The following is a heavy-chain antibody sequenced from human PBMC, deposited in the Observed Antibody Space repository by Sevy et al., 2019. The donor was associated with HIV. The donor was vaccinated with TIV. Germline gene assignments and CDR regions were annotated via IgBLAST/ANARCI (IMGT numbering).Heavy chain of an antibody. D-gene: IGHD2-8*02. CDR2: LIGGGRRT. V-gene: IGHV3-23*01. J-gene: IGHJ6*02. CDR3: AKRLVQSGLSGGGANYGMDV. CDR1: GFPFSSYA. Sequence: GGSLRLSCAASGFPFSSYAMSWVRQAPGRGLEWVSTLIGGGRRTYYADSVTGRFIISRDNSRNTLYLQMNSLRAEDTAIYYCAKRLVQSGLSGGGANYGMDVCGRGTTVTVSS.